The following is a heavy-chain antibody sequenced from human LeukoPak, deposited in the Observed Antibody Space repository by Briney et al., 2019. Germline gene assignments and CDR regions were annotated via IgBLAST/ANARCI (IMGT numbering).Heavy chain of an antibody. CDR3: ARLGGSYGY. CDR1: GFTFSSYA. J-gene: IGHJ4*02. CDR2: INWNGGST. Sequence: PGGSLRLSCAASGFTFSSYAMSWVRQAPGKGLEWVSGINWNGGSTGYADSVKGRFTISRDNAKTSLYLQMNSLRAEDTAFYYCARLGGSYGYWGQGTLVTVSS. V-gene: IGHV3-20*04. D-gene: IGHD1-26*01.